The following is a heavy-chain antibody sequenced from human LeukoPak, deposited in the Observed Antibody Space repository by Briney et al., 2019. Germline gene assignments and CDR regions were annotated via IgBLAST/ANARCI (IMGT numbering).Heavy chain of an antibody. J-gene: IGHJ4*02. CDR3: ARDGCSSTSCYEDY. CDR1: GYTFSRYG. Sequence: ASVKVSCKASGYTFSRYGISWVRQAPGQGLEWMGWISAHNGSTKSAQNLQGRVSMTTDTSTSTAYMELRSLRSDDTAVYYCARDGCSSTSCYEDYWGQGTLVTVSS. V-gene: IGHV1-18*01. D-gene: IGHD2-2*01. CDR2: ISAHNGST.